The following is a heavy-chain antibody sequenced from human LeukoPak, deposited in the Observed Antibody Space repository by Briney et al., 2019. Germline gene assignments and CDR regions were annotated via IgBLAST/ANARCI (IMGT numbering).Heavy chain of an antibody. D-gene: IGHD5-18*01. Sequence: SVTVSCKASVGTFISYAISWVRQAPGQGLEWMGGIIPIFGTANYAQKFQGRVTITADESTSTAYMELSSLRSEDTAVYYCARAEGQLWLGERGYYFDYWGQGTLVTVSS. CDR3: ARAEGQLWLGERGYYFDY. CDR1: VGTFISYA. V-gene: IGHV1-69*13. J-gene: IGHJ4*02. CDR2: IIPIFGTA.